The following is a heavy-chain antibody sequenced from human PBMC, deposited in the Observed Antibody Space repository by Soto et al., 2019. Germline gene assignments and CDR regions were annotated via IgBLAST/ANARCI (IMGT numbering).Heavy chain of an antibody. CDR3: ARGDYYGSGSYYPPYYYGMDV. V-gene: IGHV1-2*04. CDR1: GYTFTGYY. J-gene: IGHJ6*02. D-gene: IGHD3-10*01. CDR2: INPNSGGT. Sequence: GASVKVSCKASGYTFTGYYMHWVRQAPGRGLEWMGWINPNSGGTNYAQKFQGWVTMTRDTSISTAYMELSRLRSDDTAVYYCARGDYYGSGSYYPPYYYGMDVWGQGTTVTVSS.